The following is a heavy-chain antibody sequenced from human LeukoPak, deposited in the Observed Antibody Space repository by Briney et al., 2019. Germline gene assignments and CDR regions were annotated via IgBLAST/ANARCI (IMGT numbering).Heavy chain of an antibody. V-gene: IGHV4-61*01. CDR1: GGSVSSGSYY. D-gene: IGHD6-13*01. Sequence: SETLSLTCTVSGGSVSSGSYYWSWIRQPPGKGLEWIGQIYQSGGTNYNPSLEGRATISVDTSKKQFSLKLNSVIAADTAVYYCARRGMSSSWYGDAFDVWGHGTMVIVS. J-gene: IGHJ3*01. CDR2: IYQSGGT. CDR3: ARRGMSSSWYGDAFDV.